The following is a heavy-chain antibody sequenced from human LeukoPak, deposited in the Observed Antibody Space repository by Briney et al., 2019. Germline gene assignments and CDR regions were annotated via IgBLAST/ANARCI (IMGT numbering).Heavy chain of an antibody. J-gene: IGHJ4*02. Sequence: PSQTLSLTCAVSGDSISSGGYSWSWIRQPPGKGLEWIGYIYHGGSTYYNSSLKNRVTMSVDGSKNQFSLKLNSVTAADTAVYYCARGGAAPYCFDYWGPGTLVTVSS. V-gene: IGHV4-30-2*01. D-gene: IGHD6-13*01. CDR3: ARGGAAPYCFDY. CDR2: IYHGGST. CDR1: GDSISSGGYS.